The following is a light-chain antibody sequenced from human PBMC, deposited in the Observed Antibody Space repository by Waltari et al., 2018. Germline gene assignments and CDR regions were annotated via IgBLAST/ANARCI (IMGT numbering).Light chain of an antibody. CDR3: QQRNNWLSG. Sequence: EIVLTQSPVTLCLWEGATLSCRASQSVSRNLTWYQQKPGQAPSLLIYDANNRATGIPARFSGSGSGTDFSLTVNSLEPEDFAVSYCQQRNNWLSGFGGGTK. V-gene: IGKV3-11*01. CDR1: QSVSRN. J-gene: IGKJ4*01. CDR2: DAN.